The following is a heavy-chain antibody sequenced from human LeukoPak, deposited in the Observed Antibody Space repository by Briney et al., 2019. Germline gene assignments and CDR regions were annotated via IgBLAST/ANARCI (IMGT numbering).Heavy chain of an antibody. CDR2: IIPILGIA. CDR1: GGTFSSYA. CDR3: ASPTPKQDYYGMDV. Sequence: ASVKVSCKASGGTFSSYAISWVRQAPGQGLEWMGRIIPILGIANYAQKFQGRVTITADKSTSTAYMELSSLRSEDTAVYYCASPTPKQDYYGMDVWGQGTTVTVSS. J-gene: IGHJ6*02. V-gene: IGHV1-69*04.